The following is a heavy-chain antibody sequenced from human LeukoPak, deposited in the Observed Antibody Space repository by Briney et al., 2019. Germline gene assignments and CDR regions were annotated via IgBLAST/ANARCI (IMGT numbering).Heavy chain of an antibody. CDR3: AAVDTAMVDY. D-gene: IGHD5-18*01. J-gene: IGHJ4*02. V-gene: IGHV3-30*02. Sequence: GGSLRLSCAASGFTFSSYGMHWVRQAPGKGLEWVAFIRYDGSNKYYADSVKGRFTISRDNSKNTLYLQMNSLRAEDTAVYYCAAVDTAMVDYWGQGTLATVSS. CDR1: GFTFSSYG. CDR2: IRYDGSNK.